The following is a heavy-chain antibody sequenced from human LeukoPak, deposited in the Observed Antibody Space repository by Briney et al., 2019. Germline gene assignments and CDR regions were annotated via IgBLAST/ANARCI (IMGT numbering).Heavy chain of an antibody. D-gene: IGHD2-8*01. J-gene: IGHJ4*02. Sequence: SETLSLTCAVYGGSFSGYYWSWIRQPPGKGLEWIGEINHSGSTNYNPSLKSRVTISVDTSKNQFSLKLSSVTAADTAVYYCARGSNYLGYFDYWGQGTLVTVSS. CDR1: GGSFSGYY. CDR3: ARGSNYLGYFDY. CDR2: INHSGST. V-gene: IGHV4-34*01.